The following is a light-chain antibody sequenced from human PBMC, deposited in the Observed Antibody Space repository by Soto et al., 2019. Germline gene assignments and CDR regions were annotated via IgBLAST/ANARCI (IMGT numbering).Light chain of an antibody. CDR1: QSVSSSY. CDR2: GAS. V-gene: IGKV3-20*01. J-gene: IGKJ5*01. Sequence: ELVMTQSPATLSVSPGERATLSFRASQSVSSSYLAWYQQKPGQAPRLLIYGASSRATGIPDRFSGSGSGTDFTLTISRLEPEDFAVYYCQQYGSSRITFGQGTRLRL. CDR3: QQYGSSRIT.